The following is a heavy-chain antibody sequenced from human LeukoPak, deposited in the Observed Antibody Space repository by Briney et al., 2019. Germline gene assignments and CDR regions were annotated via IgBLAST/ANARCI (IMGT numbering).Heavy chain of an antibody. J-gene: IGHJ6*02. V-gene: IGHV3-30*18. CDR3: AKDRCMDV. CDR1: GFTFSSYG. CDR2: ISYDGSNK. Sequence: GGSLRLSCAASGFTFSSYGMHWVRQAPGKGLEWEAVISYDGSNKYYADSVKGRFTISRDNSKNTLYLQMNSLRAEDTAVYYCAKDRCMDVWGQGTTVTVSS.